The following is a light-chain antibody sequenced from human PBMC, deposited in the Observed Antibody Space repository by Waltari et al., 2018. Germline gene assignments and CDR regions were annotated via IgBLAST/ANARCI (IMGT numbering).Light chain of an antibody. V-gene: IGKV1-5*01. CDR1: QTIGRR. J-gene: IGKJ4*01. Sequence: DIQMTQSPSTLSASIGDRVTITCRASQTIGRRFAWYQQSPGKAPKLLIYDASSLESGVPSRFGGSGSGTEFTLTISSLHPHDLATFYCQQYNSHSPLTFGGGTKVEIK. CDR2: DAS. CDR3: QQYNSHSPLT.